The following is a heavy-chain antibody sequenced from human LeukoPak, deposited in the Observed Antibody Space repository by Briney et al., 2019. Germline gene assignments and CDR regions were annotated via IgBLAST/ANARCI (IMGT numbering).Heavy chain of an antibody. V-gene: IGHV4-31*03. D-gene: IGHD3-10*01. CDR1: GVSISSGGYY. CDR3: ARERITMVRGVIPTLYFDY. Sequence: SETLSLTCTVSGVSISSGGYYWSWIRQHPGKGLEWIGYIYYSGSTYYNPSLKSRVTISVDTSKNQFSLKLSSVTAADTAVYYCARERITMVRGVIPTLYFDYWGQGTLVTVSS. J-gene: IGHJ4*02. CDR2: IYYSGST.